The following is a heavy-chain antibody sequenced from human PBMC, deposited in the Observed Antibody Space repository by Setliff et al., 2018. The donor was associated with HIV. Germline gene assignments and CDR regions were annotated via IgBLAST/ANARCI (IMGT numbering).Heavy chain of an antibody. V-gene: IGHV3-48*01. D-gene: IGHD2-2*01. Sequence: PGESLKISCAASGFTFSTYSMNWVRQAPGKGLEWVSYISSTSTTIYYADSVKGRFTISRDNAKNSLYLQMNSLRAEDTAVYYCAREDQLLSGHYYYNGMDVWGQGTTVTVS. J-gene: IGHJ6*02. CDR3: AREDQLLSGHYYYNGMDV. CDR1: GFTFSTYS. CDR2: ISSTSTTI.